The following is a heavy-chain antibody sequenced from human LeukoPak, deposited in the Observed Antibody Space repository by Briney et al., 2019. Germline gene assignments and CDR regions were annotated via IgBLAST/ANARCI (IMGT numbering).Heavy chain of an antibody. D-gene: IGHD6-13*01. CDR1: GGTFSSYA. CDR3: ARTPLLYSSSWYRNAFDI. V-gene: IGHV1-69*13. J-gene: IGHJ3*02. Sequence: SVKVSCKASGGTFSSYAISWVRQAPGQGLEWMGGIIPIFGTANYAQKFQGRVTISADESTSTAYMELSSLRSEDTAVYYCARTPLLYSSSWYRNAFDIWGQGTMVTVSS. CDR2: IIPIFGTA.